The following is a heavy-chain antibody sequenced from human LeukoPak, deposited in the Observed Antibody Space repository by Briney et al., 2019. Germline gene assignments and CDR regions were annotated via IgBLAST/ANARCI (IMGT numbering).Heavy chain of an antibody. V-gene: IGHV3-30*18. D-gene: IGHD6-13*01. Sequence: PGGSLRLSCAASGFTFSSYGMHWVRQAPGKGLEWVAVISYDGSNKYYADSVKGRFTISRDNSKNTLYLQMNSLRAEDTAVYYCAKDRVTAAGYYFDYWGQGTPVTVSS. CDR2: ISYDGSNK. CDR3: AKDRVTAAGYYFDY. J-gene: IGHJ4*02. CDR1: GFTFSSYG.